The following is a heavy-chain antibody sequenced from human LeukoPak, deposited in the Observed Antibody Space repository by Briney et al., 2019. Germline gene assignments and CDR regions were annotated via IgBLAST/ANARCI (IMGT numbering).Heavy chain of an antibody. CDR1: GYTLTELS. J-gene: IGHJ4*02. V-gene: IGHV1-24*01. CDR3: ATHPTRYSSGWYDY. D-gene: IGHD6-19*01. CDR2: FDPEDGET. Sequence: ASVKVSCRVSGYTLTELSMHWVRQAPGKGLEGMGGFDPEDGETIYAQKFQGRVTMTEDTSTDTAYMELSSLRSEDTAVYYCATHPTRYSSGWYDYWGQGTLVTVSS.